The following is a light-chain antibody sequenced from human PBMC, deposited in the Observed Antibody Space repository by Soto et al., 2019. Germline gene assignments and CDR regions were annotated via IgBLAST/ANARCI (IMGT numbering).Light chain of an antibody. Sequence: VLTQPPGTLSLSPLDSATLSCRASQSISQSLAWYQQRPGQSPRLLIYDASRRATGIPDRFTGSGFGTDFTLTISRLEPEDFAVYYCQQYGSSPPLTFGGGTKVDIK. CDR1: QSISQS. CDR3: QQYGSSPPLT. V-gene: IGKV3-20*01. J-gene: IGKJ4*01. CDR2: DAS.